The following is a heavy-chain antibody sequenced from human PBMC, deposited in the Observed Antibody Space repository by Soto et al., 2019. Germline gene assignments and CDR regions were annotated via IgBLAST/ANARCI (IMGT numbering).Heavy chain of an antibody. Sequence: PSETLSLTSSVSGASINTFAPYWGWLRPHPGKGLEWIGTVYYNENTYYNPSLRSRVALSVDTAKNKFSLNLRSVTAADTAVYSCARRERSYGSPSWFCPYGQGT. CDR3: ARRERSYGSPSWFCP. J-gene: IGHJ5*02. V-gene: IGHV4-39*01. D-gene: IGHD1-26*01. CDR2: VYYNENT. CDR1: GASINTFAPY.